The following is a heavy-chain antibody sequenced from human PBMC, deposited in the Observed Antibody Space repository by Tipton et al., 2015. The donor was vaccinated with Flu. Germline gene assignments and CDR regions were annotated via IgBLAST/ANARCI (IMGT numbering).Heavy chain of an antibody. CDR1: GGSISDYY. J-gene: IGHJ4*02. CDR2: SSGSSGHT. D-gene: IGHD6-13*01. Sequence: TLSLTCTVSGGSISDYYWSWIRQPPGKGLVWIAYSSGSSGHTNYNPSLKSRGTISVDTSKNQFSLKLSSVTAADTAVYYCARDLGSSGSFDYWGQGTPVTVSS. V-gene: IGHV4-4*08. CDR3: ARDLGSSGSFDY.